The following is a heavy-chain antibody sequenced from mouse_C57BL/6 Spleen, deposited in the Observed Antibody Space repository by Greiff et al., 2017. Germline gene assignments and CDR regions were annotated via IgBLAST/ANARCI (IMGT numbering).Heavy chain of an antibody. V-gene: IGHV1-64*01. CDR3: TRPGTSYAMDC. J-gene: IGHJ4*01. Sequence: QVQLQQPGAELVKPGASVKLSCTASGYTFKSYWMHWVKQRPGKGLEWIGMIHPNSGSTNYNEKFKSKATLTVDKSSSTAYMQLSSLTSEDSAVYYCTRPGTSYAMDCWGQGTSVTVAS. CDR1: GYTFKSYW. CDR2: IHPNSGST. D-gene: IGHD4-1*01.